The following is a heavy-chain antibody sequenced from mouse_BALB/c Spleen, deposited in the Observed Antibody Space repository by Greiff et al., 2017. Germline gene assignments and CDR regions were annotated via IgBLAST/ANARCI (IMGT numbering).Heavy chain of an antibody. CDR1: GFTFSSFG. J-gene: IGHJ2*01. D-gene: IGHD1-1*01. V-gene: IGHV5-17*02. CDR2: ISSGSSTI. Sequence: EVQLVESGGGLVQPGGSRKLSCAASGFTFSSFGMHWVRQAPEKGLEWVAYISSGSSTIYYADTVKGRFTISRDNPKNTLFLQMTSLRSEDTAMYYCARGTVVAKGLGYFDYWGQGTTLTVSS. CDR3: ARGTVVAKGLGYFDY.